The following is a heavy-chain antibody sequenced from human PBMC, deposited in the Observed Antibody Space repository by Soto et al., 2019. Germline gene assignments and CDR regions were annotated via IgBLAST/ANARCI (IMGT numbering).Heavy chain of an antibody. CDR1: GFTFSTDS. CDR2: ISTSGATR. Sequence: PGGSLRLSCVASGFTFSTDSMNWVRQAPGKGLEWVAHISTSGATRYYADSVKGRFTISRDNAKNSLYLQMNSLRAEDTAVYYCANTVYPWGQGTLVTVSS. CDR3: ANTVYP. V-gene: IGHV3-48*01. J-gene: IGHJ5*02. D-gene: IGHD2-2*02.